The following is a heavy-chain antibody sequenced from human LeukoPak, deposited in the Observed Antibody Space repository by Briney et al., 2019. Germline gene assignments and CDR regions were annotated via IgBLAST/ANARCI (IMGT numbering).Heavy chain of an antibody. CDR2: INHSGST. CDR3: ARGPSFALWFGELSNKRYFDY. Sequence: SETLSLTCAVYGGSFSVYYWSWIRQPPGKGLEWIGEINHSGSTNYNPSLKSRVTISVDTSKNQFSLKLSSVTAADTAVYYCARGPSFALWFGELSNKRYFDYWGQGTLVTVSS. CDR1: GGSFSVYY. J-gene: IGHJ4*02. V-gene: IGHV4-34*01. D-gene: IGHD3-10*01.